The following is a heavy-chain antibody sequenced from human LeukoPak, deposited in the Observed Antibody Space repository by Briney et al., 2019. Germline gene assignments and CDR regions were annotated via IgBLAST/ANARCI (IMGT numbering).Heavy chain of an antibody. V-gene: IGHV3-74*01. J-gene: IGHJ5*02. D-gene: IGHD2-15*01. CDR1: GFTFSSYW. CDR3: TRRVSATRWFDP. Sequence: GGSLRLSCAASGFTFSSYWMHWVRQPPGKGLVWVSRINSDGSTTNYADSVKGRFTISRDNAENTLYLQINSLRVEDTAVYYCTRRVSATRWFDPRGQGTLVTVSS. CDR2: INSDGSTT.